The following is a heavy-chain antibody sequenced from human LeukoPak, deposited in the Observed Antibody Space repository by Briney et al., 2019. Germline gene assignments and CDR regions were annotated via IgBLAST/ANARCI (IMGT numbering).Heavy chain of an antibody. J-gene: IGHJ4*02. V-gene: IGHV3-23*01. CDR3: AKGSRPVITMIVVVISTFDY. CDR1: GFTFSSYA. CDR2: ISGSGGST. Sequence: GGSLRLSCAASGFTFSSYAMSWVRQAPGKGLEWVSAISGSGGSTYYADSVKGRFTISRDNSKNTLYLQMNSLRAEDTAVYYCAKGSRPVITMIVVVISTFDYWGQGTLVTVSS. D-gene: IGHD3-22*01.